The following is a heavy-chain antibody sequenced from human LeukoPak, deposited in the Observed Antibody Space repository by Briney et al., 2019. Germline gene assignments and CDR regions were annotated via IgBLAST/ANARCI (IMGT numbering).Heavy chain of an antibody. V-gene: IGHV3-23*01. Sequence: HSGGSLRLSCAASGFTFSDHAMSWVRQAPGKGLEWVSAISGSGGSTYYADSVKGRFTISRDSSKNTLYLQMNSLRAEDTAVYYCARGSGYFLDFDYWGQGTLVTVSS. CDR2: ISGSGGST. D-gene: IGHD3-22*01. J-gene: IGHJ4*02. CDR1: GFTFSDHA. CDR3: ARGSGYFLDFDY.